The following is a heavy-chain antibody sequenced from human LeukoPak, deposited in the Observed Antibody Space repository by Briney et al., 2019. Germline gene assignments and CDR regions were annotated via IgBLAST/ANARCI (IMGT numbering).Heavy chain of an antibody. V-gene: IGHV3-7*01. J-gene: IGHJ4*02. CDR1: GFTFSSYL. CDR3: ARDFYYDSSGLSEY. Sequence: GGSLRLSCAASGFTFSSYLMSWVRQAPGKGLEWVANIKQDGSEKYEVDSVKGRFTISRDNAKNSLYLQMNSLRAEDTAVYYCARDFYYDSSGLSEYWGQGTLVTVSS. CDR2: IKQDGSEK. D-gene: IGHD3-22*01.